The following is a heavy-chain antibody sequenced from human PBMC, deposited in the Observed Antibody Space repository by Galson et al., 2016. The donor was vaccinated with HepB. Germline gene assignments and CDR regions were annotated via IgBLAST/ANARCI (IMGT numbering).Heavy chain of an antibody. CDR1: GFTFSDFY. J-gene: IGHJ4*02. Sequence: SLRLSCAASGFTFSDFYLTWIRQAPGKGLEWVSYISGSSTYTNYADSVKGRFTISRHNANNTLFLQMNSLRVEDTAVYYCARVSGYNWNVYWGQGTLVTVSS. D-gene: IGHD1-20*01. V-gene: IGHV3-11*06. CDR3: ARVSGYNWNVY. CDR2: ISGSSTYT.